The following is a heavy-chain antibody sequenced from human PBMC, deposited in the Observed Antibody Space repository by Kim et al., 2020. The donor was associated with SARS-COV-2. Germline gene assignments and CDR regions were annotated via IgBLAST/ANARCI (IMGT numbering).Heavy chain of an antibody. D-gene: IGHD2-15*01. J-gene: IGHJ6*02. CDR3: ARGWQPLIPYYYYGMDV. CDR1: GFTFSSYS. CDR2: ISSSRSYI. Sequence: GGSLRLSCAASGFTFSSYSMNWVRQAPGKGLEWVSSISSSRSYIYYADSVKGRFTISRDNAKNSPYLQMNSLRAEDTAVYYCARGWQPLIPYYYYGMDVWGQGTTVTVSS. V-gene: IGHV3-21*01.